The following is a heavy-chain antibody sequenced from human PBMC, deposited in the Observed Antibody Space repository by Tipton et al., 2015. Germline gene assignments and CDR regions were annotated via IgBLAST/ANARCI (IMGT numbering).Heavy chain of an antibody. CDR2: SNPNNGDT. V-gene: IGHV1-2*02. CDR3: ARIPIQIVVSYVDV. CDR1: GYTLSGYY. D-gene: IGHD2-15*01. J-gene: IGHJ6*02. Sequence: QLVQSGAEVKKPGASVKVSCKASGYTLSGYYIHWVRQAPGQGLEWMGWSNPNNGDTNYAQKFQDRITMTRDTSINTAYMELNRLRSDDTAVYYCARIPIQIVVSYVDVWGQGTTVTVSS.